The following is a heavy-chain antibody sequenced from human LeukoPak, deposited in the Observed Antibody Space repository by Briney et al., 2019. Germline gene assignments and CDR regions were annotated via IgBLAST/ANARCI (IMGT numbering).Heavy chain of an antibody. CDR2: MNPNSGNT. Sequence: GASVKVSCKASGYTFTSYDINWVRQATGQGLEWMGWMNPNSGNTGYAQKFQGRVTMTRNTSISTAYMELSSLRSEDTAVYSCARGRLAVAGTYYYYGMDVWGQGTTVTVSS. CDR1: GYTFTSYD. D-gene: IGHD6-19*01. V-gene: IGHV1-8*01. J-gene: IGHJ6*02. CDR3: ARGRLAVAGTYYYYGMDV.